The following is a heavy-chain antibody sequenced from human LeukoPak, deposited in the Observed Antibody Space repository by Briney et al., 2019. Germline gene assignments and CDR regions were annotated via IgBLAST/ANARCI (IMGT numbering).Heavy chain of an antibody. Sequence: GGSLRLSCAASGVTVSNNYMNWVRQAPGKGLEWVSLIYSGGSKYYADSVKGRFTISRDNSKNTLYLQMNSLRAEDTAVYYCARDPPAVAANTYGWGQGALVTVSS. CDR3: ARDPPAVAANTYG. J-gene: IGHJ4*02. CDR2: IYSGGSK. V-gene: IGHV3-66*01. CDR1: GVTVSNNY. D-gene: IGHD6-6*01.